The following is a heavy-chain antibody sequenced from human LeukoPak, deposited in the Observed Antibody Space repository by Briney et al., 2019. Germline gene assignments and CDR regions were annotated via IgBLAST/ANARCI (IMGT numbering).Heavy chain of an antibody. CDR1: GYTFTSYG. D-gene: IGHD2-2*01. CDR3: ARDFRGCSSTTCSPGDWFDP. CDR2: ISAYNGNT. V-gene: IGHV1-18*01. Sequence: SVKVSCKASGYTFTSYGISWVRQAPGQGLEWMGWISAYNGNTNYAQKFQGRVTMTTDTSTSTAYMELKSLRSDDTAVYYCARDFRGCSSTTCSPGDWFDPWGQGTLVTVSS. J-gene: IGHJ5*02.